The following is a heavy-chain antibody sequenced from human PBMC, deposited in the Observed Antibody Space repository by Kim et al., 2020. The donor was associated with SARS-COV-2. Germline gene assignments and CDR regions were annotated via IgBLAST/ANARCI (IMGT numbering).Heavy chain of an antibody. D-gene: IGHD4-17*01. CDR1: GFTFSSYA. Sequence: GGSLRLSCAASGFTFSSYAMSWVRQAPGKGLEWVSAISGSGGSTYYADSVKGRFTISRDNSKNTLYLQMNSLRAEDTAVYYCAKGTTVTTLPLYAFDIWGQGTMVTISS. CDR3: AKGTTVTTLPLYAFDI. CDR2: ISGSGGST. J-gene: IGHJ3*02. V-gene: IGHV3-23*01.